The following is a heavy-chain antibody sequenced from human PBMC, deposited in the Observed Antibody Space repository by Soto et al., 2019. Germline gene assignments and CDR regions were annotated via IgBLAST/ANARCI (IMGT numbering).Heavy chain of an antibody. CDR1: GFTFRSYA. J-gene: IGHJ3*02. CDR3: AKICGGGSHHDACDI. V-gene: IGHV3-23*01. D-gene: IGHD2-15*01. CDR2: TGGGGVST. Sequence: EVQLLESGGGLVEPGGSLRLSCAASGFTFRSYAMTWVRQAPGKGLEWVSYTGGGGVSTYYADSVKGRFTSSRDDSKITLYLQMRSLRAEDTALYYCAKICGGGSHHDACDIWGQGTMVTVSS.